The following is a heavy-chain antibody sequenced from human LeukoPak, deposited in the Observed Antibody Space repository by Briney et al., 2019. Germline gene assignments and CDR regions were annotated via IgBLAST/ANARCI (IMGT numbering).Heavy chain of an antibody. Sequence: KPGGSLRLSCAASGFTFSDYYMTWIRQAPGRGLESVAYISGSGSVIVYADSVKGRFTISRDNAQNSLYLQMNSLTDEDTAVYYCSRDPRPCDYWGQGTLVTVSP. CDR1: GFTFSDYY. CDR3: SRDPRPCDY. V-gene: IGHV3-11*04. CDR2: ISGSGSVI. J-gene: IGHJ4*02.